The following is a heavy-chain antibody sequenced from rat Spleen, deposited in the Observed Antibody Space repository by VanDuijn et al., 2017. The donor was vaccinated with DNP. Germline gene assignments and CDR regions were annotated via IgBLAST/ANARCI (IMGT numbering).Heavy chain of an antibody. Sequence: EVQLVESGGDFVQPGRSLKLSCAASGFSFSDYYMAWVRQAPAKGLEWVAYISYDGGSTYYGDSVKGRFTISRDNEKRTLYLQMNSLRSEDTATYYCARHVLPLRVWDYWGQGVMVTVSS. J-gene: IGHJ2*01. V-gene: IGHV5-22*01. CDR1: GFSFSDYY. D-gene: IGHD1-4*01. CDR3: ARHVLPLRVWDY. CDR2: ISYDGGST.